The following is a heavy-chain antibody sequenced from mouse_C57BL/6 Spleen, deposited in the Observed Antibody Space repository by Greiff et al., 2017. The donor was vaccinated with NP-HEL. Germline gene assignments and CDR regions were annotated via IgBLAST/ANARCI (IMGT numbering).Heavy chain of an antibody. Sequence: QVQLQQSGAELARPGASVKLSCKASGYTFTSYGISWVKQRPGQGLEWIGEIYPRSGNTYYNEKFKGKATLTADKSSSTAYMELRSLTSEDSAVYFCANIYYDYDGLFAYWGQGTLVTVSA. D-gene: IGHD2-4*01. CDR1: GYTFTSYG. J-gene: IGHJ3*01. V-gene: IGHV1-81*01. CDR2: IYPRSGNT. CDR3: ANIYYDYDGLFAY.